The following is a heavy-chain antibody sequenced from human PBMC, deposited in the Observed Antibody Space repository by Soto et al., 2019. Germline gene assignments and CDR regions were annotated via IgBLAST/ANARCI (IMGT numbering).Heavy chain of an antibody. J-gene: IGHJ6*02. V-gene: IGHV3-74*01. Sequence: GGSLRLSCAASGFTFSSYWMHWVRQAPGKGLVWVSRINSDGSSTSYADSVKGRFTISRDNAKNTLYLQMNSLRAEDTAVYYCARGFVVVPAATLYYYYGMDVWGQGTTVTVSS. D-gene: IGHD2-2*01. CDR2: INSDGSST. CDR1: GFTFSSYW. CDR3: ARGFVVVPAATLYYYYGMDV.